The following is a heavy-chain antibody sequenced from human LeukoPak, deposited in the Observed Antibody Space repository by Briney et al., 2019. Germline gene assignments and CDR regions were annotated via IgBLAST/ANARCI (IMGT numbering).Heavy chain of an antibody. CDR2: IETDGRTT. V-gene: IGHV3-74*01. CDR3: VAYNWNNPDY. D-gene: IGHD1/OR15-1a*01. CDR1: GFSFSHYY. J-gene: IGHJ4*02. Sequence: GGSLRLSCAASGFSFSHYYMYWVRRVPEKGLVWVSRIETDGRTTAYADSVKGRFTISRDNAKNTLYLQMNNLRAEDTAVYYCVAYNWNNPDYWGQGTLVTVSS.